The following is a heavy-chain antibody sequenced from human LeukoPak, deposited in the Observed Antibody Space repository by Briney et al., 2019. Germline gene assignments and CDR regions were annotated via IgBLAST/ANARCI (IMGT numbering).Heavy chain of an antibody. J-gene: IGHJ5*02. CDR3: ARGFGGYRRFDP. CDR1: GGSISSYY. D-gene: IGHD3-22*01. CDR2: IYTSGST. Sequence: PSETLSLTCTVSGGSISSYYWSWIRQPPGKGLEWIGYIYTSGSTNYNPSLKSRVTISGDTSKNQLSLKLSSVTAADTAVYYCARGFGGYRRFDPWGQGALVTVSS. V-gene: IGHV4-4*09.